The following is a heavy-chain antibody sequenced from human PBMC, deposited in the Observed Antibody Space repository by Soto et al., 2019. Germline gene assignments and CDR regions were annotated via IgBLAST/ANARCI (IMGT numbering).Heavy chain of an antibody. D-gene: IGHD6-6*01. V-gene: IGHV3-23*01. CDR2: ISASGGTT. CDR1: GFTFSTYG. Sequence: GGSLRLSCVASGFTFSTYGMNWVRQVPGKGLEWVAGISASGGTTYYAESVKGRFTISRDKSENTLYLQMNSLRGDDTAVYYCAKPQPVGNIAVRRAFGHYYGMDVWGQGTSVTVSS. J-gene: IGHJ6*02. CDR3: AKPQPVGNIAVRRAFGHYYGMDV.